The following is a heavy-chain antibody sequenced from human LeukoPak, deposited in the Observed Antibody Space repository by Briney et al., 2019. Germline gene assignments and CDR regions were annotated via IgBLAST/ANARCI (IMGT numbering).Heavy chain of an antibody. V-gene: IGHV4-34*01. D-gene: IGHD6-13*01. CDR1: GFTFSNAW. CDR2: INHSGST. J-gene: IGHJ4*02. Sequence: GSLRLSCAASGFTFSNAWMSWVRQAPGKGLEWIGEINHSGSTNYNPSLKSRVTISVDTSKNQFSLKLSSVTAADTAVYYCARGWYSSSVRAPAFDYWGQGTLVTVSS. CDR3: ARGWYSSSVRAPAFDY.